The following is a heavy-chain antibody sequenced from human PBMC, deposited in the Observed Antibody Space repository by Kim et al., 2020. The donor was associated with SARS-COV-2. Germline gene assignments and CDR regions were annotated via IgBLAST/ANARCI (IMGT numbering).Heavy chain of an antibody. CDR2: VKQDGSEK. CDR1: GFTIKTYL. V-gene: IGHV3-7*04. CDR3: ARGTTFAY. Sequence: GGSLRLSCAASGFTIKTYLMTWVRQAPGRGLEWVANVKQDGSEKYYVDSVKGRFTISRDNANNSLYLQMNSLRAEDTPVEYCARGTTFAYWGQGTLVTVS. J-gene: IGHJ4*02.